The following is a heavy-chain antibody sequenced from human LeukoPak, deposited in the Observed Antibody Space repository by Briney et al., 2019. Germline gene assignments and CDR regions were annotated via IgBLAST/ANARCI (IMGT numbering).Heavy chain of an antibody. CDR3: AKDAEVARTADYFDY. V-gene: IGHV3-7*01. CDR2: IKQDESEI. J-gene: IGHJ4*02. CDR1: GFTFSSYW. D-gene: IGHD6-25*01. Sequence: GGSLRLSCAASGFTFSSYWMSWVRHAPGGGLEWVATIKQDESEIHYVDSVKGRLFTARDNAKNSLYLQMGSLRVEDTAVYYCAKDAEVARTADYFDYWGQGTLVTVSS.